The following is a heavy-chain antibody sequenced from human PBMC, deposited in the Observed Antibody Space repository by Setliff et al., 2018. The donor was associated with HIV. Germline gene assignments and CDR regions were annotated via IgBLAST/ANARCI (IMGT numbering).Heavy chain of an antibody. CDR1: GGSLSSYY. J-gene: IGHJ4*02. D-gene: IGHD6-19*01. V-gene: IGHV4-34*01. Sequence: SETLSLTCVASGGSLSSYYWNWIRQTPGKGLEWIGEIHPTGHVNYNPSYKSRVTVSLDTSKIQFSLKLNSVTAADTGVYYCAAFDSGRDVWGQGTLVTVSS. CDR3: AAFDSGRDV. CDR2: IHPTGHV.